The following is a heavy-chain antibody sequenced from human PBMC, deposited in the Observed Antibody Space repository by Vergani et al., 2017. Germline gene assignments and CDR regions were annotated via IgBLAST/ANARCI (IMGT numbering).Heavy chain of an antibody. V-gene: IGHV3-23*04. CDR3: AKDHYYDSSGYFPFLETSYYFDY. CDR1: GFTFSSYA. Sequence: EVQLVESGGGLVKPGGSLRLSCAASGFTFSSYAMSWVRQAPGKGLEWVSAISGSGGSTYYADSVKGRFTISRDNSKNTLYLQMNSLRAEDTAVYYCAKDHYYDSSGYFPFLETSYYFDYWGQGTLVAVSS. CDR2: ISGSGGST. D-gene: IGHD3-22*01. J-gene: IGHJ4*02.